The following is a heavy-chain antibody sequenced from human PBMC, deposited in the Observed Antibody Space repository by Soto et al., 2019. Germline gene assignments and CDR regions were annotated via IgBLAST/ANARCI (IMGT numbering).Heavy chain of an antibody. CDR1: GFTFSSYW. CDR3: ARDPLQMTTAPTGYFDL. J-gene: IGHJ2*01. D-gene: IGHD4-17*01. Sequence: EVQLVESGGGLVQPGGSLRLSCAASGFTFSSYWMHWVRQAPGKGLVWVSRINSDGSSTSYADSVKGRFTISRDNAKNTLYLQMNSLRAEDTAVYYCARDPLQMTTAPTGYFDLWGRGTLVTVSS. V-gene: IGHV3-74*01. CDR2: INSDGSST.